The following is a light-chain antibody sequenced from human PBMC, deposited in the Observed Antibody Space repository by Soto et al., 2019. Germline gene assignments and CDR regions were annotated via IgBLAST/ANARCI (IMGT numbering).Light chain of an antibody. CDR1: SSDDGRYKL. CDR2: DVT. V-gene: IGLV2-14*03. Sequence: QSALTQPASVSGSPGQSITISCTGTSSDDGRYKLVSWYQQHPGKAPKLMIYDVTNRPSGVSNRFSGSKSGNTASLTISGLQAEDEADYYCTSYTTSSTLIFGGGTKLTVL. CDR3: TSYTTSSTLI. J-gene: IGLJ2*01.